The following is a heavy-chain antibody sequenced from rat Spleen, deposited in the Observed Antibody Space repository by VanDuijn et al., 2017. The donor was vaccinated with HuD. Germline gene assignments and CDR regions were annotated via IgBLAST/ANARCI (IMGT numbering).Heavy chain of an antibody. Sequence: EVQLVESGGGLVQPGRSLKLSCVASGLTFNNYWMTWIRQAPGKGLEWVASITNGDGNTYYLDSVQGRFPISRDNAKNTLYLQMNSLRSEDTATYYCSPLPRRNVYSWVQGVMVTVSS. D-gene: IGHD1-4*01. J-gene: IGHJ2*01. CDR2: ITNGDGNT. CDR3: SPLPRRNVYS. V-gene: IGHV5-31*01. CDR1: GLTFNNYW.